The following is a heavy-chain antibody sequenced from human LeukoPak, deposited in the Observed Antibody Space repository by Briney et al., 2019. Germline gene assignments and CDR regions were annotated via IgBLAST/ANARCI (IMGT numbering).Heavy chain of an antibody. V-gene: IGHV1-69*04. D-gene: IGHD1-26*01. J-gene: IGHJ4*02. CDR3: AREGGSYHGSQFDY. Sequence: SVKVSCKASGGTFSSYAISWVRQAPGQGLEWMGRIIPIFDIANYAQKLQGRVTITADKSTSTAYMELSSLTSEDTAVYHCAREGGSYHGSQFDYWGQGTLVTVSS. CDR1: GGTFSSYA. CDR2: IIPIFDIA.